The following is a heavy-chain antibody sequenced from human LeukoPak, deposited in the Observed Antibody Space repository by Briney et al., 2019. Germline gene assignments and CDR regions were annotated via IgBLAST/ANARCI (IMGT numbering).Heavy chain of an antibody. CDR1: GGSISNGGYY. D-gene: IGHD6-19*01. CDR3: ARTYSSGWFFDY. J-gene: IGHJ4*02. V-gene: IGHV4-31*03. CDR2: IYYSGST. Sequence: SQTLSLTCTVSGGSISNGGYYWSWIRQHPGKGLEWIGYIYYSGSTYYNPSLKSRVTISVDTSKNQFSLKLSSVTAADTAVYYCARTYSSGWFFDYWGQGTLVTVSS.